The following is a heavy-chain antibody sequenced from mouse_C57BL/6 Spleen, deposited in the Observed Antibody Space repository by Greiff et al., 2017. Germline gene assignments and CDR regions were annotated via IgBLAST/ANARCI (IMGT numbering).Heavy chain of an antibody. CDR1: GYTFTSYW. Sequence: QVHVKQPGTELVKPGASVKLSCKASGYTFTSYWMHWVKQRPGQGLEWIGNINPSNGGTNYNEKFKSKATLTVDKSSSTAYMQLSSLTSEDSAVYYCARPTVVAKGYFDVWGTGTTVTVSS. CDR2: INPSNGGT. V-gene: IGHV1-53*01. CDR3: ARPTVVAKGYFDV. D-gene: IGHD1-1*01. J-gene: IGHJ1*03.